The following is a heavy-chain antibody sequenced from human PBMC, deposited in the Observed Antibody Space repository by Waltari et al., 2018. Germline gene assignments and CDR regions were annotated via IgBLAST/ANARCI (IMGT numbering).Heavy chain of an antibody. CDR3: TREVTVTDADY. CDR2: ISSSSNHI. J-gene: IGHJ4*02. D-gene: IGHD4-17*01. Sequence: EVQLVESGGGLVKPGESLRLSCVASGFSFITYTMNWVRQAPGKGLGGVSSISSSSNHIYYAHELRGRFTISRDNAKNSLHLQMNALRAEDTAVYYCTREVTVTDADYWGQGTLVTVSS. V-gene: IGHV3-21*01. CDR1: GFSFITYT.